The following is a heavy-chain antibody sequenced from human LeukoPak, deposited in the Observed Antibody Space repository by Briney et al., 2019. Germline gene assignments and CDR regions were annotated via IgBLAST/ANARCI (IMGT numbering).Heavy chain of an antibody. D-gene: IGHD6-6*01. CDR1: GYNFINYW. V-gene: IGHV5-51*01. CDR3: VSLNKERSIANYFDY. CDR2: IYPGDSDT. J-gene: IGHJ4*02. Sequence: GESLKISCKGSGYNFINYWIGWVRQMPGKGLEYMGIIYPGDSDTRYSPSFQGQVTISADKSITTAYLQWSSLRASDTAMYYCVSLNKERSIANYFDYWGQGTLVTVSS.